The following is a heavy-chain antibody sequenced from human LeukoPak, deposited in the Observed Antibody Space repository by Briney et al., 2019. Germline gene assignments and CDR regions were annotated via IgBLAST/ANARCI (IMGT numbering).Heavy chain of an antibody. CDR1: GFTFSSYS. CDR2: ISSSNSYM. J-gene: IGHJ5*02. CDR3: ARPDSTWNNWFDP. V-gene: IGHV3-21*01. D-gene: IGHD6-13*01. Sequence: GGSLRLSCAASGFTFSSYSMNWVRQAPGKGLEWVSSISSSNSYMYYADSVKGRFTISRGNSKNSLYLQMNSLRAEDTAVYYCARPDSTWNNWFDPWGQGTLVTISS.